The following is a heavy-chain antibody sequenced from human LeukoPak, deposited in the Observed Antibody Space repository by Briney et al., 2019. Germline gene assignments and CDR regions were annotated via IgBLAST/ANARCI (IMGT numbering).Heavy chain of an antibody. Sequence: GGSLRLSCAASGFTFSSYEMNWVRQAPGKGLEWVSSISSSSSYIYYADSVKGRFTISRDNAKNSLYLQMNSLRAEDTAVYYCARDSPDSSGYGLASFGMDVWGQGTTVTVSS. D-gene: IGHD3-22*01. CDR3: ARDSPDSSGYGLASFGMDV. CDR1: GFTFSSYE. CDR2: ISSSSSYI. V-gene: IGHV3-21*01. J-gene: IGHJ6*02.